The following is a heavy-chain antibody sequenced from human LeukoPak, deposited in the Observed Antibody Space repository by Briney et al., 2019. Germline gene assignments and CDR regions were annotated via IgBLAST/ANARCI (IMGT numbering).Heavy chain of an antibody. V-gene: IGHV3-30*18. Sequence: QPGTSLRLSCTASGYTFSDYGMHWVRQAPGKGLEWLSVISYSGVVKFYADSVKGRFTISRDNSKNTLYLQMNSLRAEDTAVYYCAKDEGPDSSGSYYYYGMDVWGQGTTVTVSS. CDR2: ISYSGVVK. CDR1: GYTFSDYG. CDR3: AKDEGPDSSGSYYYYGMDV. J-gene: IGHJ6*02. D-gene: IGHD6-19*01.